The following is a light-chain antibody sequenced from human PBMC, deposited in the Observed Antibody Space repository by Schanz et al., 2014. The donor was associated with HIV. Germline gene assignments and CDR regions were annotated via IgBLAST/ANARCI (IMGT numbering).Light chain of an antibody. Sequence: QSALTQPASVSGSPGQSISISCTGTSGDVGSYNYVSWYQQHPGKAPKLMIYDVSNRPSGVSSRFSGSKSDNTASLTISGLQPEDEADYYCISYTSDTVLFGGGTKLTVL. V-gene: IGLV2-14*03. J-gene: IGLJ2*01. CDR2: DVS. CDR1: SGDVGSYNY. CDR3: ISYTSDTVL.